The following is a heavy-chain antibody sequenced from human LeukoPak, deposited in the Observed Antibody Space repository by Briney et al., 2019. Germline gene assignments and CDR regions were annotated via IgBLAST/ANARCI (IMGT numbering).Heavy chain of an antibody. D-gene: IGHD1-26*01. CDR2: IGTSDSTI. V-gene: IGHV3-11*01. J-gene: IGHJ4*02. CDR3: ARDQGWEPVDC. Sequence: GGSLRLSCAASGFTFSDFYMSWIRQAPGKGLEWLSYIGTSDSTIYYADSVKGRFTISRDNAKNSLYLQMNSLRAEDTAVYYCARDQGWEPVDCWGQGTLVTVSS. CDR1: GFTFSDFY.